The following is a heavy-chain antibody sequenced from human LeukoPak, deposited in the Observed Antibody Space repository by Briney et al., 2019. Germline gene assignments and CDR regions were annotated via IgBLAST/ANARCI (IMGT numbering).Heavy chain of an antibody. CDR1: GFTFSSDA. D-gene: IGHD6-13*01. J-gene: IGHJ4*02. V-gene: IGHV3-23*01. Sequence: GGSLRLSCAASGFTFSSDAMSWVRQAPGKGLEWVSVISGGGGTTYYSDSVKGRFTISRDNSKNTLYLQMNSLRAEDTAVYYCSKGRKPSSSEVPWNYWGQGTLVTVSS. CDR2: ISGGGGTT. CDR3: SKGRKPSSSEVPWNY.